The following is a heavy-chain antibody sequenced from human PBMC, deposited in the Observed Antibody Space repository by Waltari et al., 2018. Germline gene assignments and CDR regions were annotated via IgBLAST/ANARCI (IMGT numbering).Heavy chain of an antibody. CDR3: AREDIRNWFDP. Sequence: QVQLPEAGPGLVKPSVTLSLTCPVSGGFISNFYWSWIRQPAGKGRVWIGRIYTSGSNNYNPSLKSRVTISVDTSKNQFSLKLSSVTAADTAVYYCAREDIRNWFDPWGQGTLVTVSS. CDR2: IYTSGSN. CDR1: GGFISNFY. J-gene: IGHJ5*02. V-gene: IGHV4-4*07.